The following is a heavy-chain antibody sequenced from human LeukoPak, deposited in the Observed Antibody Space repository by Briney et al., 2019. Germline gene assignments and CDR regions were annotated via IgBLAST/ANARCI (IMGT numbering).Heavy chain of an antibody. Sequence: TGGSLRLSCAASGFTFSSYDMHWVRQAPGKGLEWVSYISSSSSTIYYADSVKGRFTISRDNAKNSLYLQLNSLRDEDTAVYYCARAATYYYDSSGYYPYAFDIWGQGTMVTVSS. J-gene: IGHJ3*02. V-gene: IGHV3-48*02. CDR3: ARAATYYYDSSGYYPYAFDI. CDR1: GFTFSSYD. D-gene: IGHD3-22*01. CDR2: ISSSSSTI.